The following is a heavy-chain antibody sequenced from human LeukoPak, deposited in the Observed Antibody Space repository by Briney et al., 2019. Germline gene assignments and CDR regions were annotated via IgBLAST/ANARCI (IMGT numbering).Heavy chain of an antibody. J-gene: IGHJ3*02. V-gene: IGHV4-38-2*02. Sequence: KASETLSLTCTVSDSSINSDYYWGWIRPPPGKGLEWIASIYRSGTTYYNPSLKSRVTISEDKSKNQFSLKLSSVTAADTAVYYCAIETPTYFYGSGSLLGAFDIWGQGTMVTVSS. CDR2: IYRSGTT. CDR3: AIETPTYFYGSGSLLGAFDI. CDR1: DSSINSDYY. D-gene: IGHD3-10*01.